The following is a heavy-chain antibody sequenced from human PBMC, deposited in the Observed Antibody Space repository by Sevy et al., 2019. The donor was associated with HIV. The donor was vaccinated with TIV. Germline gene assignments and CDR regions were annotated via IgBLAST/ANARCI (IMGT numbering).Heavy chain of an antibody. V-gene: IGHV4-59*01. J-gene: IGHJ4*02. CDR3: ARGQYSYGYWREFDY. Sequence: SETLSLTCTVSGASISTYYWSWIRQPPGKGLEWIGYIYYSGSTNSNPSLKSRVTISVDTSKNQFSLKLSSVTAADTAVYYCARGQYSYGYWREFDYWGQGTLVTVSS. CDR2: IYYSGST. D-gene: IGHD5-18*01. CDR1: GASISTYY.